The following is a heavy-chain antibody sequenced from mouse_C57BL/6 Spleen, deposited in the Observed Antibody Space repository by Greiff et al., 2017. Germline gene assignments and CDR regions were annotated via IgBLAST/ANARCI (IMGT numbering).Heavy chain of an antibody. CDR3: ARPYGNYDYAMDY. CDR2: ISSGSSTI. V-gene: IGHV5-17*01. Sequence: DVKLVESGGGLVKPGGSLKLSCAASGFTFSDYGMHWVRQAPEKGLEWVAYISSGSSTIYYADTVKGRFTISRDNAKNTLFLQMTSLRSEDTAMDYCARPYGNYDYAMDYWGQGTSVTVSS. J-gene: IGHJ4*01. D-gene: IGHD2-1*01. CDR1: GFTFSDYG.